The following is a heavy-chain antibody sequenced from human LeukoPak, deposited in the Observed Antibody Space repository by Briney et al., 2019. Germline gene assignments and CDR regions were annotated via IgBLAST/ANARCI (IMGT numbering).Heavy chain of an antibody. J-gene: IGHJ4*02. Sequence: GGSLRLSCAASGFTFSSYAMNWVRQAPGRGLEWVSSIDSSSSYIYYADSVKGRFTISRANAKNSLFLQMNSLRAEDTAVYYCARGPHGGFVIIPTEFWGQGTLVTVSS. CDR1: GFTFSSYA. D-gene: IGHD3-3*01. CDR3: ARGPHGGFVIIPTEF. V-gene: IGHV3-21*01. CDR2: IDSSSSYI.